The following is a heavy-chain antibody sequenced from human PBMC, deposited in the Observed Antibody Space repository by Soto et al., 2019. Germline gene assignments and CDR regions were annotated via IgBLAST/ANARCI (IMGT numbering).Heavy chain of an antibody. CDR1: GGSVSSGSYY. CDR3: ARGIEGWYQGRYYYGMDV. Sequence: QVQLQESGPGLVKPSETLSLTCTVSGGSVSSGSYYWSWIRQPPGKGLEWIGYIYYSGSTNYNPSLKSRVTISVDTSKNQFSLKRSSVTAADTVVYYCARGIEGWYQGRYYYGMDVWGQGTTVTVSS. CDR2: IYYSGST. D-gene: IGHD6-19*01. V-gene: IGHV4-61*01. J-gene: IGHJ6*02.